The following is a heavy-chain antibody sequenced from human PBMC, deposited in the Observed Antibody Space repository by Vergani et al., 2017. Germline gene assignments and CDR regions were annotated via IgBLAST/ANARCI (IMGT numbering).Heavy chain of an antibody. Sequence: QVQLVQSGAEVKKPGASVKVSCKASGYTFTGYYMHWVRQAPGQGLEWMGWINPNSGGTNYGQKFQGRVTMTRDTSISTAYMELSRLRSDDTAVYYCARDILNIVVVPAANILGLDYWGQGTLVTVSS. V-gene: IGHV1-2*02. CDR2: INPNSGGT. CDR3: ARDILNIVVVPAANILGLDY. CDR1: GYTFTGYY. D-gene: IGHD2-2*01. J-gene: IGHJ4*02.